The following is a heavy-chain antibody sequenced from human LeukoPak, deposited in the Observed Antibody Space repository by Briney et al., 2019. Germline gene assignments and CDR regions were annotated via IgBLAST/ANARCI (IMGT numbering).Heavy chain of an antibody. D-gene: IGHD3-16*02. V-gene: IGHV3-7*01. CDR2: IKQDGSEK. J-gene: IGHJ4*02. CDR1: EFTFSSYW. Sequence: PGGSLRLSCAASEFTFSSYWMSWVRQAPGKGLEWVANIKQDGSEKYYVDSVKGRFTISRDNAKNSLYLQMNSLRAEDTAVYYCARGGMITFGGVIGDFDYWGQGTLVTVSS. CDR3: ARGGMITFGGVIGDFDY.